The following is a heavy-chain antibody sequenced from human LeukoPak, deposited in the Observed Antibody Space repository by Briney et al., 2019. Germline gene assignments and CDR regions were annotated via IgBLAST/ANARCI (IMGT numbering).Heavy chain of an antibody. J-gene: IGHJ4*02. V-gene: IGHV4-28*01. D-gene: IGHD2-2*01. Sequence: SDTLSLTCAVSGYSISSNNWWGWIRQPPGKGLEWIGYIYYSGTSYYTPSLKSRVTMSIVTSKNQFSLKVTSVTAVDTAVYYCARTYCTSTSCDVDYWGQGTLVTVSS. CDR1: GYSISSNNW. CDR2: IYYSGTS. CDR3: ARTYCTSTSCDVDY.